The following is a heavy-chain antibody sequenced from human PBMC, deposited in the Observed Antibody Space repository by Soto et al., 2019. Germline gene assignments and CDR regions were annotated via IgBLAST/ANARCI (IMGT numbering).Heavy chain of an antibody. V-gene: IGHV3-15*01. J-gene: IGHJ6*02. D-gene: IGHD4-4*01. Sequence: PGGSLRLSCAASGFTFSNAWMSWVRQAPGKGLEWVGRIKSKTDGGTNDYAAPVKGRFTISSDDAKNTLYLQMNRMKTEDTAVYYYTTDPNYSNSVPKKYYYYYGMDVWGQGTTVTVSS. CDR3: TTDPNYSNSVPKKYYYYYGMDV. CDR1: GFTFSNAW. CDR2: IKSKTDGGTN.